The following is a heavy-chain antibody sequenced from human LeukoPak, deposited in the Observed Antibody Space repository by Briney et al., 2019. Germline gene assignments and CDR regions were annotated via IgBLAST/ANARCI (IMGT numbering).Heavy chain of an antibody. V-gene: IGHV4-34*01. Sequence: EWIGEINHSGSTNYNPSLKSRVTISVDTSKNQFSLKLSSVTAADTAVYYCARAPANAPTDYWGQGTLVTVSS. CDR2: INHSGST. J-gene: IGHJ4*02. CDR3: ARAPANAPTDY. D-gene: IGHD2-2*01.